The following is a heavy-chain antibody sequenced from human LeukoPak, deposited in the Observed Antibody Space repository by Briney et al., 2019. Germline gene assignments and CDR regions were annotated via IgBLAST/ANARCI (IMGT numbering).Heavy chain of an antibody. CDR2: INPNSGGT. CDR1: GYTFTGYY. Sequence: GASVKVSCKASGYTFTGYYMHWVRQAPGQGLEWMGWINPNSGGTNYAQKFQGRVTMTRDTSISTAYMELSRLRPDDTAVYYCASSLLWFGELQAEDYWGQGTLVTVSS. D-gene: IGHD3-10*01. V-gene: IGHV1-2*02. J-gene: IGHJ4*02. CDR3: ASSLLWFGELQAEDY.